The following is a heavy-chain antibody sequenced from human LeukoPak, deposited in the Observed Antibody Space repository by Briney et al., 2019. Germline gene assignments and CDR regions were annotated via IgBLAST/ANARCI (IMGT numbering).Heavy chain of an antibody. Sequence: ASVKVSCKASGYTFTSYGISWVRQAPGQGLEWMGWISAYNGNTNYAQKLQGRVTMTTDTSTSTAYMELRSLRSDDTAVYYCARDLNWNAGLYYYYYYGMDVWGQGTTVTVSS. J-gene: IGHJ6*02. D-gene: IGHD1-20*01. CDR3: ARDLNWNAGLYYYYYYGMDV. V-gene: IGHV1-18*01. CDR2: ISAYNGNT. CDR1: GYTFTSYG.